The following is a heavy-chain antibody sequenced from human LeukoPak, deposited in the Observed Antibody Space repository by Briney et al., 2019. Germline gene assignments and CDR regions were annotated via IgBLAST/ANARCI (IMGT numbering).Heavy chain of an antibody. CDR3: ARDQNSGFGH. CDR2: ISYSGST. J-gene: IGHJ4*02. Sequence: SETLSLTCTVSGGSISSRGYYWSWIRQHPGTSLEWIEYISYSGSTYYNPSLKSRVTISGDTSKNQFSLRLTSVSAADTAVYYCARDQNSGFGHWGQGTLVTVSS. V-gene: IGHV4-31*03. D-gene: IGHD4-23*01. CDR1: GGSISSRGYY.